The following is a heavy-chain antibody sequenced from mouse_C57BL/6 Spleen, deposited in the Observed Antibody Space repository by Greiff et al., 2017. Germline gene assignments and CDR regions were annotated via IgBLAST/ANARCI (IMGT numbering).Heavy chain of an antibody. Sequence: EVQLQQSGPGLVKPSQSLSLTCSVTGYSITSGYYWNWIRQFPGNKLEWMGYISYDGSNNYNPSLKNRISITRDTSKNQFFLKLNSVTTEDTATYYCARDRSYYDYDGGSDYWGQGTTLTVSS. CDR3: ARDRSYYDYDGGSDY. J-gene: IGHJ2*01. D-gene: IGHD2-4*01. CDR1: GYSITSGYY. CDR2: ISYDGSN. V-gene: IGHV3-6*01.